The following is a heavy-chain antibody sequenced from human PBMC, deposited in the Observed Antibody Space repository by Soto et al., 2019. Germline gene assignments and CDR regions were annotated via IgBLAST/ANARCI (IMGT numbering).Heavy chain of an antibody. CDR2: IYGNEDK. CDR3: AHRRDSTFNY. D-gene: IGHD6-13*01. CDR1: GFSLSTNKVA. J-gene: IGHJ4*02. V-gene: IGHV2-5*01. Sequence: QITLKESGPTLAKPTQTLTLTCTFSGFSLSTNKVAVGWIRQPPGKALEWLAVIYGNEDKRYSPSLKSRLTIAKDTSKNQVVPTMTNMDPVDTATYYCAHRRDSTFNYWGQGTLVTVSS.